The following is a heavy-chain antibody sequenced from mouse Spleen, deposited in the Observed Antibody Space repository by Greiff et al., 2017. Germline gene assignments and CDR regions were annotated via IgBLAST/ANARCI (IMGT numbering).Heavy chain of an antibody. CDR2: IWSGGST. CDR1: GFSLTSYG. J-gene: IGHJ4*01. CDR3: ARNWVLRYPLAMDY. V-gene: IGHV2-2*01. D-gene: IGHD1-1*01. Sequence: VKLQESGPGLVQPSQSLSITCTVSGFSLTSYGVHWVRQSPGKGLEWLGVIWSGGSTDYNAAFISRLSISKDNSKSQVFFKMNSLQADDTAIYYCARNWVLRYPLAMDYWGQGTSVTVSS.